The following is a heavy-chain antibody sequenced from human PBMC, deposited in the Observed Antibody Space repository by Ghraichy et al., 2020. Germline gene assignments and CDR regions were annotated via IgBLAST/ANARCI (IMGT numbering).Heavy chain of an antibody. Sequence: SETLSLTCTVSGGSISSSSYYWGWIRQPPGKGLEWIGSIYYSGSTYYNPSLKSRVTISVDTSKNQFSLKLSSVTAADTAVYYCARQERVVAYYYDSSGYYSDYWGQGTLVPGSS. CDR2: IYYSGST. D-gene: IGHD3-22*01. J-gene: IGHJ4*02. V-gene: IGHV4-39*01. CDR1: GGSISSSSYY. CDR3: ARQERVVAYYYDSSGYYSDY.